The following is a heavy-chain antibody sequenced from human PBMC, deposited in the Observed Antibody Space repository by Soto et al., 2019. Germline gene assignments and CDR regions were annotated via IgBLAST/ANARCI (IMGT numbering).Heavy chain of an antibody. D-gene: IGHD6-13*01. CDR2: IIPIFGTA. J-gene: IGHJ5*02. V-gene: IGHV1-69*06. Sequence: SVKVSCKASGGTFSSYAISWVRQAPGQGLEWMGGIIPIFGTANYAQKFQSRVTITADKSTSTAYMELSSLRSEDTAVYSCARKSKGIAAGVVVFDPWGQGTLVTVSS. CDR3: ARKSKGIAAGVVVFDP. CDR1: GGTFSSYA.